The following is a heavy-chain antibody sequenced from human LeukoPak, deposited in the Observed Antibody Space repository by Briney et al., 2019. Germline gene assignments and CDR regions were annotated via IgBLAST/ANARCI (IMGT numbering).Heavy chain of an antibody. CDR2: INHSGST. Sequence: KPSETLSLTCTVSGYSISSGYYWGWIRQPPGKGLEWIGEINHSGSTNYNPSLKSRVTISVDTSKNQFSLKLSSVTAADTAVYYCARRAKVGATRSIYYYMDVWGKGTTVTISS. V-gene: IGHV4-38-2*02. J-gene: IGHJ6*03. CDR1: GYSISSGYY. D-gene: IGHD1-26*01. CDR3: ARRAKVGATRSIYYYMDV.